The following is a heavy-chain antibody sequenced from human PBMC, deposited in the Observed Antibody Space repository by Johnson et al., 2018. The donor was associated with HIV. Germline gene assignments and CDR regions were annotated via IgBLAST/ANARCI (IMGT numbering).Heavy chain of an antibody. J-gene: IGHJ3*02. CDR1: GFNVDDDA. Sequence: VQLVESGGGLVQPGGSLRLSCAASGFNVDDDALSWVRQVPGKGLEWVSGINYNGGSTGYADSVRDRFSISRDNAKNSLYLQMNSLRAEDTAVYYCVREPRPPNAFDIWGQGTMVTVSS. CDR3: VREPRPPNAFDI. CDR2: INYNGGST. V-gene: IGHV3-20*04.